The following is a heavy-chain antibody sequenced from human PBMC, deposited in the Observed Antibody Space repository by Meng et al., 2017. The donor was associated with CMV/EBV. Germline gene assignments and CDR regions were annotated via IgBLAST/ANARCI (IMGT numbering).Heavy chain of an antibody. J-gene: IGHJ4*02. V-gene: IGHV3-15*01. CDR2: IKSKTDGGTT. CDR1: GFTFSNAW. CDR3: TTHYYGSGSGVY. D-gene: IGHD3-10*01. Sequence: GGSLRLSCAASGFTFSNAWMSWVRQAPGKGLEWVGRIKSKTDGGTTDYAAPVKGRFTISRDDSKNTLYLQMNSLKTEDTAVYYCTTHYYGSGSGVYWGQGTPVTVSS.